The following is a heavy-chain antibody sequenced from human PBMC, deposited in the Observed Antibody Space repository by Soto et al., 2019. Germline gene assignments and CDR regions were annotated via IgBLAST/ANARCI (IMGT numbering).Heavy chain of an antibody. D-gene: IGHD1-1*01. V-gene: IGHV3-30-3*01. CDR3: ARTTNHYYYYYGMDV. Sequence: GGSLRLSCAASGFTFSSYAMHWVRQAPGKGLEWVAVISYDGSNKYYADSVKGRFTISRDNSKNTLYLQMNSLRAKDTAVYYCARTTNHYYYYYGMDVWGQGTTVTVSS. CDR1: GFTFSSYA. J-gene: IGHJ6*02. CDR2: ISYDGSNK.